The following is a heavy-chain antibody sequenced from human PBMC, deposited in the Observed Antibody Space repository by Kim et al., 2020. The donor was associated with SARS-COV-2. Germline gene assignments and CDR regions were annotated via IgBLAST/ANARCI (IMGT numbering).Heavy chain of an antibody. CDR3: AKRREAVATYFAQ. CDR2: VSGQGDST. Sequence: GGSLRLSCEASGFIFGQYGMSWVRQRPGMGLEWVATVSGQGDSTYYAESVKGRFTISRDNSRSTLFLQMSRLTVEDTAVYYCAKRREAVATYFAQWGQGTLVSVSS. D-gene: IGHD6-19*01. V-gene: IGHV3-23*01. CDR1: GFIFGQYG. J-gene: IGHJ1*01.